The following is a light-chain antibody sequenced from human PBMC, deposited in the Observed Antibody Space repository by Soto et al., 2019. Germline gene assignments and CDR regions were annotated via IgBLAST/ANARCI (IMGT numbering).Light chain of an antibody. CDR3: QQRSNWS. J-gene: IGKJ4*01. Sequence: EIVLTQSPATLSLSPGERATHSCRASQSVSSYLAWYQQKPAQAPRLLIYDASNRATGIPARFRGSGYGTDFTLSISSLEPEDFAVYYCQQRSNWSFGGGTKVEIK. CDR1: QSVSSY. CDR2: DAS. V-gene: IGKV3-11*01.